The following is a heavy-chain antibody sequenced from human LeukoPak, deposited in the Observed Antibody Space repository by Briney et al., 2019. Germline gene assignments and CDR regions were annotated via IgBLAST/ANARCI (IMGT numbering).Heavy chain of an antibody. J-gene: IGHJ4*02. CDR3: ASLAVTSDGYFDY. Sequence: GGSLRLSCVGSGFTFSSYAMSWVRQAPGKGLEWVSAISHSSSGTYYTDSVRGRFTISRDNSKNTLYMDMNSLRAEDTAVYYCASLAVTSDGYFDYWGQGTLVTVSS. CDR1: GFTFSSYA. V-gene: IGHV3-23*01. D-gene: IGHD4-17*01. CDR2: ISHSSSGT.